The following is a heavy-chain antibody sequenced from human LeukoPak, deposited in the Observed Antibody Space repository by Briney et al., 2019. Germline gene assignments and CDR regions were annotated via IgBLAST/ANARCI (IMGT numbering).Heavy chain of an antibody. CDR1: GYTFTGYF. Sequence: ASVKISCKASGYTFTGYFMHWVRQAPGQGLEWVGRIRPNSAGTNYAQQFQGRVTMTRDTSISTAYMELSRLRSDDTAVYYCATTSGYFYYWGQGTLVTVSS. CDR2: IRPNSAGT. CDR3: ATTSGYFYY. D-gene: IGHD1-26*01. V-gene: IGHV1-2*06. J-gene: IGHJ4*02.